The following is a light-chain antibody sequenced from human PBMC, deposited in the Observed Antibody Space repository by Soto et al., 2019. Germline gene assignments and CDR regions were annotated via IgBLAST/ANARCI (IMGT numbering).Light chain of an antibody. CDR3: QQFGSSVT. CDR2: GAS. Sequence: EIVMTQSPATLSVSPGERATLSCRASQSVSSNLAWYQQKPGQAPRLLIHGASIRATGVPARFSGSGSGTDFTLTISRLEPEDFAVYYCQQFGSSVTFGQGTRLEIK. J-gene: IGKJ5*01. CDR1: QSVSSN. V-gene: IGKV3-15*01.